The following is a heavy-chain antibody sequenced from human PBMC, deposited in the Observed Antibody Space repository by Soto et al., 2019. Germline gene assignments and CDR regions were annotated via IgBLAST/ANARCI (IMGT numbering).Heavy chain of an antibody. J-gene: IGHJ4*02. CDR2: IYYSGST. Sequence: SETLSLTCTVSGGSFSPNYWSWIRQPPGKGLEWIGYIYYSGSTNYNPSLKSRVTISVDKSKNQFSLKLSSVTAADAAVYYCARHPTVTKYYFDYWGQGTLVTVSS. CDR1: GGSFSPNY. D-gene: IGHD4-17*01. CDR3: ARHPTVTKYYFDY. V-gene: IGHV4-59*08.